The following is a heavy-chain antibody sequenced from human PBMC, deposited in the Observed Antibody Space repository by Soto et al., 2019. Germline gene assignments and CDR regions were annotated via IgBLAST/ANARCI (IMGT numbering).Heavy chain of an antibody. CDR2: ISYSAKT. CDR1: GYSITSGFY. J-gene: IGHJ4*02. Sequence: PSETLSLTCGVSGYSITSGFYWGWVRQSPGKGLEWIGSISYSAKTFYNPSLASRLSIAVDTSMNQFSLRLTSVTAADTALYYCTRGAGAPWVGFDSWGQGTLVTVSS. CDR3: TRGAGAPWVGFDS. V-gene: IGHV4-38-2*01. D-gene: IGHD3-16*01.